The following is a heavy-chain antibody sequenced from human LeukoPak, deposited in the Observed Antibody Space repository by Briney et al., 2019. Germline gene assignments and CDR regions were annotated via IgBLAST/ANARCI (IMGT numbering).Heavy chain of an antibody. Sequence: ASVKVSCKASGYTFTGYDINWVRQATGQGLEWMGWMNPNSGNTGYAQKFQGRVTMTRNTSISTAYMELSSLRSEDTAVYYCARPAGYQLPKEMYLYYWGQGTLVTVSS. V-gene: IGHV1-8*01. CDR1: GYTFTGYD. D-gene: IGHD2-2*01. J-gene: IGHJ4*02. CDR3: ARPAGYQLPKEMYLYY. CDR2: MNPNSGNT.